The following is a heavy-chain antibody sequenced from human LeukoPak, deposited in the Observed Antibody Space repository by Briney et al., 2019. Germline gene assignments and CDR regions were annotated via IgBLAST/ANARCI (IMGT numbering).Heavy chain of an antibody. J-gene: IGHJ6*03. CDR1: GFTVSNNY. D-gene: IGHD3-16*01. CDR3: ARDRGGSDYYYYMDV. V-gene: IGHV3-66*01. Sequence: PGGSLTLSCAASGFTVSNNYMRWVRQAPGKGLEWVSLIYSGGSTYYADSVKGRFIISRDNSKNTLYLQMNSLRAEDTAVYYCARDRGGSDYYYYMDVWGKGTTVTVSS. CDR2: IYSGGST.